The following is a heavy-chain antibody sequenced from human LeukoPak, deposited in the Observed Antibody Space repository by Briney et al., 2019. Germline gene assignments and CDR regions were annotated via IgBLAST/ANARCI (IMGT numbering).Heavy chain of an antibody. D-gene: IGHD1-20*01. CDR2: ISGSGTYM. CDR1: GFTFTTYK. J-gene: IGHJ3*02. V-gene: IGHV3-21*01. CDR3: ARVLDITGTIFDAFDI. Sequence: GGSLRLSCAASGFTFTTYKMNWGRQAPGEGLEWVSSISGSGTYMYYADSLKGRFTISRDNAKNSLYLQMNSLRAEDTAVYYCARVLDITGTIFDAFDIWGQGTMVTVSS.